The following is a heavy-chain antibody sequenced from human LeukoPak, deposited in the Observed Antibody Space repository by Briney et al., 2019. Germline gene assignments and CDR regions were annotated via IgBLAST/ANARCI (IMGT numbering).Heavy chain of an antibody. Sequence: GGSLRLSCAASGFTFSSYGMHWVRQAPGKGLEWVAFIRYDGSNKYYADSVKGRFTISRDNSKNTLYLQMNSLRAEDTAVYYCAKDTRNYSMSTDAFDIWGQGTMVTVSS. D-gene: IGHD1-26*01. CDR3: AKDTRNYSMSTDAFDI. CDR2: IRYDGSNK. V-gene: IGHV3-30*02. CDR1: GFTFSSYG. J-gene: IGHJ3*02.